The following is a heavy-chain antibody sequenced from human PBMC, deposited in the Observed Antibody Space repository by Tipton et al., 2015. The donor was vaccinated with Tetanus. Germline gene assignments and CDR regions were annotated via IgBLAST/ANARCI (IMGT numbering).Heavy chain of an antibody. CDR1: GGNFYSFA. CDR2: FIPVFGSP. Sequence: QLVQSGPEVKKPGSSVKVFCKASGGNFYSFAIIWVRQAPGQGPEWMGGFIPVFGSPSYAPKFQGKVTITADASTTTVYMDVDSLTSDDTAVYYCATAKYGFNSARIYYGLDVWGQGTTVTVSS. V-gene: IGHV1-69*01. J-gene: IGHJ6*02. D-gene: IGHD5-24*01. CDR3: ATAKYGFNSARIYYGLDV.